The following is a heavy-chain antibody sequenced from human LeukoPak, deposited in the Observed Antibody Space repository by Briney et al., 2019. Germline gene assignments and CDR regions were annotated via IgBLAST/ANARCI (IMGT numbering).Heavy chain of an antibody. CDR2: MNPNSGNT. CDR3: ATDLIILSDILTGYHRSPGDY. V-gene: IGHV1-8*03. J-gene: IGHJ4*02. CDR1: GYTFTSYD. Sequence: GASVKVSCKASGYTFTSYDINWVRQATGQGLEWMGWMNPNSGNTGYAQKFQGRVTITEDTSTDTAYMEPSSLRSEDTAVYYCATDLIILSDILTGYHRSPGDYWGQGTLVTVSS. D-gene: IGHD3-9*01.